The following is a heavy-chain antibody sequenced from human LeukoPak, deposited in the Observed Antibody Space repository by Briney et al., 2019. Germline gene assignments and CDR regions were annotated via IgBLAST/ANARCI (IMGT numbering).Heavy chain of an antibody. CDR1: GGSISSYY. CDR2: IYYSGST. J-gene: IGHJ4*02. Sequence: SETLSLTCTVSGGSISSYYWSWIRQPPGKGLEWIGYIYYSGSTNYNPSLKSRVTISVDTSKNQFSLKLSSVTAADTAVYYCASLGTVGALDYWGQGTLVTVSS. V-gene: IGHV4-59*01. D-gene: IGHD1-26*01. CDR3: ASLGTVGALDY.